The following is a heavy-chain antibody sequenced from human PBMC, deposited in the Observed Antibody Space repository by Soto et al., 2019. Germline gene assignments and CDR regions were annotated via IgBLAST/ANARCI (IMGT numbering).Heavy chain of an antibody. CDR2: IFYSGST. V-gene: IGHV4-31*11. D-gene: IGHD2-8*01. Sequence: SETLSLTCAVSGGSISSAGYNWSWIRQHPGKGLEWIGYIFYSGSTYYNPSLKSRVTISVDKSKNQFSLKLSSVTAADTAVYYCAREEGYCTNGVCQKDDYWGQGTLVTVSS. CDR3: AREEGYCTNGVCQKDDY. J-gene: IGHJ4*02. CDR1: GGSISSAGYN.